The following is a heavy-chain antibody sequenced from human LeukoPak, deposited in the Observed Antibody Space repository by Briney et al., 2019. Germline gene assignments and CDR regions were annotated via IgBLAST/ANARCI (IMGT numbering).Heavy chain of an antibody. J-gene: IGHJ5*02. V-gene: IGHV1-8*01. CDR1: GYTFTSYD. CDR2: MNPNSGNT. D-gene: IGHD4-23*01. CDR3: ARFSRVVVTRSAFDP. Sequence: ASVKVSCKASGYTFTSYDTNWVRQATGQGLEWMGWMNPNSGNTGYAQKFQGRVTMTRNTSISTAYMELSSLRSEDTAVYYCARFSRVVVTRSAFDPWGQGTLVTVSS.